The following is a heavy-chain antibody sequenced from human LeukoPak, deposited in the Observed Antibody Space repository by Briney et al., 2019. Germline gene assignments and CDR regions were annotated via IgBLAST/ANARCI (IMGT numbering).Heavy chain of an antibody. Sequence: ASVKVSCKSSGFTFTSYYMHWVRQAPGQGLEWMGIINPSGSYTSYAQKFQGRVTMTRDTSTSTVYMELSSLRSEDTAVYCCARDLKGQYQDAFDIWGQGTMVTVSS. CDR1: GFTFTSYY. CDR2: INPSGSYT. J-gene: IGHJ3*02. CDR3: ARDLKGQYQDAFDI. V-gene: IGHV1-46*01. D-gene: IGHD2-2*01.